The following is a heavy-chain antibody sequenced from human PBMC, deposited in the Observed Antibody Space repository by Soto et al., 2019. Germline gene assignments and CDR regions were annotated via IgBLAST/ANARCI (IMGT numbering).Heavy chain of an antibody. D-gene: IGHD3-10*01. Sequence: QVQLVESGGGVVQPGRSLRLSCAASGFTFSSYAMHWVRQAPGKGLEWVAVISYDGSNKYYADSVKGRFTISRDNSKNTLYLQTNSLRAEYTAVYYCARAHGSGSYFSTFVYWGQGTLVTVSS. V-gene: IGHV3-30-3*01. CDR2: ISYDGSNK. CDR3: ARAHGSGSYFSTFVY. CDR1: GFTFSSYA. J-gene: IGHJ4*02.